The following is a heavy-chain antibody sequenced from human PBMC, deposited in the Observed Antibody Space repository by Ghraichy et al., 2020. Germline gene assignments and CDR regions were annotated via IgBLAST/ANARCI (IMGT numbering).Heavy chain of an antibody. CDR3: AKEDREYGSGSGFDY. CDR1: GFTFSSHG. CDR2: IRYDGRNK. J-gene: IGHJ4*02. D-gene: IGHD3-10*01. Sequence: GGSLRLSCAASGFTFSSHGMHWVRQAPGKGLEWVAFIRYDGRNKYYADSVKGRFTISRDNSKNTLYLQMNSLRAEDTAVYYCAKEDREYGSGSGFDYWGQGTLVTVSS. V-gene: IGHV3-30*02.